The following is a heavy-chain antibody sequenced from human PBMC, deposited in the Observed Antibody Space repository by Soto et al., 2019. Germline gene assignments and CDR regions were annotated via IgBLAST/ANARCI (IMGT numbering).Heavy chain of an antibody. J-gene: IGHJ4*02. D-gene: IGHD1-1*01. CDR3: ARIQLDTIMALDY. CDR2: IWAYGNNK. V-gene: IGHV3-33*01. Sequence: QVQLVESGGGVVQPGKSRRLSCAASGYNFHPDGFHWVRQVPCKGLEWGAVIWAYGNNKYYADAVKGRFTIARDRSKNTLFLQMNSLTVEDTAVYYCARIQLDTIMALDYWGQGTLVTVSS. CDR1: GYNFHPDG.